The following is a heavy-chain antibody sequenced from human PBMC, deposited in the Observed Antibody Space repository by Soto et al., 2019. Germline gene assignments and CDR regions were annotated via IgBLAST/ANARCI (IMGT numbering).Heavy chain of an antibody. CDR2: ISSSGSTI. CDR1: GFTFSSYE. D-gene: IGHD6-25*01. CDR3: ASLFRGPLAYYYYGMDV. Sequence: GGSLRLSCAASGFTFSSYEMNWVRQAPGKGLEWVSYISSSGSTIYYADSVKGRFTISRDNAKNSLYLQMNSLRAEDTAVYYCASLFRGPLAYYYYGMDVWGQGTMVTVSS. V-gene: IGHV3-48*03. J-gene: IGHJ6*02.